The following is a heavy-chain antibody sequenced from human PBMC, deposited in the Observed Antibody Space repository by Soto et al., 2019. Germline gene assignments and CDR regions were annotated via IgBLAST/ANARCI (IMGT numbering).Heavy chain of an antibody. D-gene: IGHD4-17*01. J-gene: IGHJ4*02. CDR3: RTVTTSPIDY. Sequence: EVQLVESVGGLVQPGGSLRLSCAASGFTFSNSDMNWVHQAPGKGLVWVSGVSWNGSRTHYADSVKGRFIISRDNSRNTLYLQMNSLRAEDTAVYYCRTVTTSPIDYLGQGTLVTVSS. CDR1: GFTFSNSD. CDR2: VSWNGSRT. V-gene: IGHV3-35*01.